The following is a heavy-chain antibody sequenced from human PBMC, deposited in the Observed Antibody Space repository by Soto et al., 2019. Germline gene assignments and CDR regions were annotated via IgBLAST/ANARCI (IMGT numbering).Heavy chain of an antibody. CDR1: GFTFSSYS. Sequence: QVQLVESGGDVVQPGRSLRLSCAVSGFTFSSYSMHWVRQAPGKGLAWVAAMSYDGNSTYFADSVKGRFTISRDNSKNTLSLQMNSLGAEDSAVYYCARGRTVRDHDDFDLWGQGTLVTVSS. CDR3: ARGRTVRDHDDFDL. J-gene: IGHJ4*02. D-gene: IGHD2-21*01. CDR2: MSYDGNST. V-gene: IGHV3-30-3*01.